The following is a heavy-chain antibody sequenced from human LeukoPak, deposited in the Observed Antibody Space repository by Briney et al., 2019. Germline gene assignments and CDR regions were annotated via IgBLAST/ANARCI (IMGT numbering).Heavy chain of an antibody. Sequence: ASVKVSCKGSVGTFSSYAISWVRQAPGRGLEWMGGIIPIFGTANYAQKFQGRVTITADESTSTAYMELSSLRSEDTAVYYCARDAYDSSGYGDWFDPWGQGTLVTVSS. D-gene: IGHD3-22*01. V-gene: IGHV1-69*13. J-gene: IGHJ5*02. CDR3: ARDAYDSSGYGDWFDP. CDR2: IIPIFGTA. CDR1: VGTFSSYA.